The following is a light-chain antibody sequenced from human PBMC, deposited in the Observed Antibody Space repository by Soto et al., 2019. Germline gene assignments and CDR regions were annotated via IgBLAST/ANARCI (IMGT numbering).Light chain of an antibody. J-gene: IGLJ2*01. V-gene: IGLV2-8*01. CDR1: SCDVGGGYD. Sequence: QSALTQPPSASGSPGQSVTISCTGTSCDVGGGYDVSWYQQHPGKAPKLLIYDNSNRPSGVPDRFSGSKSGNSASLAITGLQAEDEADYYCQSYDSSLSGVVFGGGTKLTVL. CDR2: DNS. CDR3: QSYDSSLSGVV.